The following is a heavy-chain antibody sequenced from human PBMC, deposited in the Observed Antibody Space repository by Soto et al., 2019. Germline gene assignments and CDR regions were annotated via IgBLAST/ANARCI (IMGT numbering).Heavy chain of an antibody. V-gene: IGHV3-48*02. CDR1: GFTFSSYS. CDR3: ARDGEDIVLVPVYFDY. J-gene: IGHJ4*02. CDR2: ISSSRSTI. Sequence: HPGGSLRLSCAASGFTFSSYSMSWVRQAPGKGLEWVSYISSSRSTIYCADSVKGRFTISRDNAKNSLYLQMNSLRDEDTAVYYCARDGEDIVLVPVYFDYWGQGTLVTVSS. D-gene: IGHD2-2*01.